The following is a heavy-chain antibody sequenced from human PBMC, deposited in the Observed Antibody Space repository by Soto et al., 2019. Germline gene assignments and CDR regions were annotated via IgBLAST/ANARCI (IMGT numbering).Heavy chain of an antibody. J-gene: IGHJ6*02. CDR3: ASHFTGVLVLGTSPPGGDNYGWDV. CDR2: IIPILDIP. D-gene: IGHD2-8*02. CDR1: GGTFSRYT. Sequence: QVQLVQSGAEVKKPGSSVKVSCKASGGTFSRYTFTWVRQAPGQGLEWMGRIIPILDIPNYAQNFQGRVNITADKSTSTAYMELSSLRSDDTAVYYCASHFTGVLVLGTSPPGGDNYGWDVWGQGTTVTVSS. V-gene: IGHV1-69*02.